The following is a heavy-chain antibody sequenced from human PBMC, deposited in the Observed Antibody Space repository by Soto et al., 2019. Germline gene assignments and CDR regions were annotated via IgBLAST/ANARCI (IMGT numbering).Heavy chain of an antibody. V-gene: IGHV3-30*18. J-gene: IGHJ5*02. CDR2: VSYDGSQV. CDR3: AKDLFGNDWYNYFDP. D-gene: IGHD3-9*01. Sequence: QVQLVESGGGMVQPGTSLRLSCAASGFTLSTNGMHWVRQAPGKGLEWVAMVSYDGSQVHYADSVRGRFTISRDNFKNTHYLQMNSLRPEDTAVYYCAKDLFGNDWYNYFDPWGQGALVTVSS. CDR1: GFTLSTNG.